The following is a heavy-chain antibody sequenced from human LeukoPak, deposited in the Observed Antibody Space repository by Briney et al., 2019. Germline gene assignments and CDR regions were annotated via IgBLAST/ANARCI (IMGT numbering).Heavy chain of an antibody. Sequence: QSGGSLRLSCAASGFTFSSYWMTWVRQAPGKGLEWVANIKEEGSEIYYVDSVKGRFTISRDNAKNSLYLQMNTLRAEDTAVYYCARGWSCHDYWGQGTLVTVSS. CDR2: IKEEGSEI. CDR3: ARGWSCHDY. V-gene: IGHV3-7*01. CDR1: GFTFSSYW. D-gene: IGHD1-26*01. J-gene: IGHJ4*02.